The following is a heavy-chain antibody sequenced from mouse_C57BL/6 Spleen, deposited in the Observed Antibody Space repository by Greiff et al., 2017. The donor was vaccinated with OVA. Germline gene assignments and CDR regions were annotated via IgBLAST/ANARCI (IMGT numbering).Heavy chain of an antibody. CDR3: TRSDGYYVYWYFDV. J-gene: IGHJ1*03. D-gene: IGHD2-3*01. Sequence: VQLQQSGAELVRPGASVTLSCKASGYTFTDYEMHWVKQTPVHGLEWIGAIDPETGGTAYNQKFKGKAILTADKSSSTAYMELRSLTSEDSAVYYCTRSDGYYVYWYFDVWGTGTTVTVSS. CDR1: GYTFTDYE. CDR2: IDPETGGT. V-gene: IGHV1-15*01.